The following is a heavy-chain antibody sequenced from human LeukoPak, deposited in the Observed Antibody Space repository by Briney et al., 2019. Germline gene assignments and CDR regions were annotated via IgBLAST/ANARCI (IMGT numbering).Heavy chain of an antibody. CDR1: GGTFSSYA. CDR2: IIPILGIA. Sequence: SVKVSCKASGGTFSSYAISWERQAPGQGLEWMGRIIPILGIASYAQRFQGRVTITADKSTSTAYMELSSLRSEDTAVYYCARDVGATLLFDYWGQGTLVTVSS. D-gene: IGHD1-26*01. CDR3: ARDVGATLLFDY. J-gene: IGHJ4*02. V-gene: IGHV1-69*04.